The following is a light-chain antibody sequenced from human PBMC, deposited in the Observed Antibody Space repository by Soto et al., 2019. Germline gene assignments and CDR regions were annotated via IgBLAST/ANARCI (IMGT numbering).Light chain of an antibody. Sequence: QSALTQPASVSGSPGQSITISCTGTSSDVGSYNFVSWCQQQPGRAPKLMIYEVNKRPSGVSNRFSGSKSGNTASLTISGLQAEDEADYYCCSYAGSSTYVFGTGTKVTVL. J-gene: IGLJ1*01. CDR2: EVN. CDR3: CSYAGSSTYV. CDR1: SSDVGSYNF. V-gene: IGLV2-23*02.